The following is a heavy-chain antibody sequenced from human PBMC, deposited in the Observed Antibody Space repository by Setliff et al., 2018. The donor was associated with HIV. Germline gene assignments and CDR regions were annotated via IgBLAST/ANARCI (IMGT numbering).Heavy chain of an antibody. CDR2: ISYSGST. Sequence: SETLSLTCAVFGGSFSDFYWSWIRQPPGKGLEWIGEISYSGSTVYNPSLKSRVTMSVDESKNLVSLNLNSVTAADTAIYYCARGVARQVVIDRWFDPLGQGTPVTVSS. V-gene: IGHV4-34*01. CDR3: ARGVARQVVIDRWFDP. CDR1: GGSFSDFY. D-gene: IGHD2-21*01. J-gene: IGHJ5*02.